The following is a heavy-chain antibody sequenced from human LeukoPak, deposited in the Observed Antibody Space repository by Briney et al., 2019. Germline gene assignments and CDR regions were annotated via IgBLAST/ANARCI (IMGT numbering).Heavy chain of an antibody. Sequence: SQTLSLTCTVSGGSISSDSYYWSWIRQPAGKGLECIGHIYTSGSTNYNPSLKSRVTISVDTSKNQFSLKLSSVTAADTAVYYCARGHPADFWSGLYFDYWGQGTLVTVSS. CDR2: IYTSGST. CDR1: GGSISSDSYY. CDR3: ARGHPADFWSGLYFDY. V-gene: IGHV4-61*09. D-gene: IGHD3-3*01. J-gene: IGHJ4*02.